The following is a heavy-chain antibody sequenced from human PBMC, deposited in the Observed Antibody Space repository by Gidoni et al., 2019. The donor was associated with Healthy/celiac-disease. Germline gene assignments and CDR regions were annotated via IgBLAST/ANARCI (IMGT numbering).Heavy chain of an antibody. CDR1: GYTFTSYD. Sequence: QVQMGQSGAEVKKPGASVKVSCKASGYTFTSYDINWVRQATGQRLEWMGWMNTNSGNTGYAQKLQGRVTMTSNTSISTVYMELSSLRSEDTAVYYCARGGDYCMDVWGQGTMVTVSS. CDR2: MNTNSGNT. J-gene: IGHJ6*02. CDR3: ARGGDYCMDV. V-gene: IGHV1-8*01. D-gene: IGHD3-10*01.